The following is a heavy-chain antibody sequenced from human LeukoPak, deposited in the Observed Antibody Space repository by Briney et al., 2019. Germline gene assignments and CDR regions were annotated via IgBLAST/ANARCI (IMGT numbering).Heavy chain of an antibody. V-gene: IGHV3-21*01. J-gene: IGHJ4*02. CDR2: IRSSRNFM. CDR3: ARLRNPATDQIRYFDWNVFDY. D-gene: IGHD3-9*01. Sequence: PGGSLRLSCAASGFTFSSYSMNWVRQAPGKGLEWVSSIRSSRNFMRYADSVKGRFTISRDNAKNSLYMQMNSLRAEDTAVYYCARLRNPATDQIRYFDWNVFDYWGQGTLVTVSS. CDR1: GFTFSSYS.